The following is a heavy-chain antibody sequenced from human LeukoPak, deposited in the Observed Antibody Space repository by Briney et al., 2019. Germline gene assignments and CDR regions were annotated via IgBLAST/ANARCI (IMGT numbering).Heavy chain of an antibody. CDR3: ARDRGYGYFDY. V-gene: IGHV3-13*01. CDR1: GFTFSSYD. Sequence: GGSLRLSCAASGFTFSSYDMHWARQATGKGLEWVSAIGTAGDTYYPGSVKGRFTISRENAKNSLYLQMNSLRAEDTAVYYCARDRGYGYFDYWGQGTLVTVSS. J-gene: IGHJ4*02. D-gene: IGHD3-22*01. CDR2: IGTAGDT.